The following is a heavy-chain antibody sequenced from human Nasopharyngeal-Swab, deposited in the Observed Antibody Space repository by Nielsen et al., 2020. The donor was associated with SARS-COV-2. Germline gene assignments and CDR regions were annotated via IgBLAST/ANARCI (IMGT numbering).Heavy chain of an antibody. Sequence: GESLKISCAASGFTFTTYAMNWVRQAQGKGLEWVSSINGDAKETFYADSVRGRFTISRDNSGNALYLQMNSLRADDTALYYCARGWSNYGGDIHYWGQGTLVTVAS. CDR1: GFTFTTYA. CDR3: ARGWSNYGGDIHY. D-gene: IGHD4-23*01. CDR2: INGDAKET. V-gene: IGHV3-23*01. J-gene: IGHJ4*02.